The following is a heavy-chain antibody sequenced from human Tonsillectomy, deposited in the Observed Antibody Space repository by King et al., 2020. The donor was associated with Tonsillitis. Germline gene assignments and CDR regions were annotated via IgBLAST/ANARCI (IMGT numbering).Heavy chain of an antibody. CDR3: AKPLYHYQNYHFYGMDV. Sequence: VQLVESGGGVVQPGRSLRLSCAASGFTFSHYGMHWVRQAPGKGLEWVAVISYDGSNKWSADALKGRCTISRDNSNNTVYLQMNSLRAEDTAVYYRAKPLYHYQNYHFYGMDVWGRGTTVTVSS. CDR2: ISYDGSNK. V-gene: IGHV3-30*18. J-gene: IGHJ6*02. CDR1: GFTFSHYG. D-gene: IGHD2-2*01.